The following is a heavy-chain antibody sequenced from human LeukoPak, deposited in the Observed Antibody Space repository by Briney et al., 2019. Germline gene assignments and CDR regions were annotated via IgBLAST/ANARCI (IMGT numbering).Heavy chain of an antibody. CDR1: GLHFHYYY. D-gene: IGHD2-15*01. J-gene: IGHJ4*02. CDR3: ARGRYCSGGSCYPRGAAYYFDY. CDR2: ISSSPSTI. Sequence: GGSLRLPCAASGLHFHYYYMSWIPPAPGKQLNRDSYISSSPSTIYYADSVKGRFTISRDNAKNSLYLQMNSLRAEDTAVYYCARGRYCSGGSCYPRGAAYYFDYWGQGTLVTVSS. V-gene: IGHV3-11*04.